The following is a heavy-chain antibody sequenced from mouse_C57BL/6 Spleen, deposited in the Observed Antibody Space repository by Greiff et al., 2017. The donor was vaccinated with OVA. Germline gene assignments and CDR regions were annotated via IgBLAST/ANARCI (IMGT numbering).Heavy chain of an antibody. CDR3: AWGGTITTGALDY. J-gene: IGHJ2*01. CDR2: IDPANGST. Sequence: EVQLQQSVAELVRPGASVKLSCTASGFNIKNNYMHWVKQSPEQGLEWIGRIDPANGSTNYAPKFQGKATITADTSSNTAYLQLSSLTSEDTAIYYCAWGGTITTGALDYWGQGTTLTVSS. D-gene: IGHD1-1*01. V-gene: IGHV14-3*01. CDR1: GFNIKNNY.